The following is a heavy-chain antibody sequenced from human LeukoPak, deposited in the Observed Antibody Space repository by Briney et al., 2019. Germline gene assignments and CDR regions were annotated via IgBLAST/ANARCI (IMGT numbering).Heavy chain of an antibody. D-gene: IGHD5-12*01. CDR2: INHSGST. Sequence: PSETLSLTCAVYGGSFSGYYWSWIRQPPGKGLEWIGEINHSGSTNYNPSLKSRVTISVDTSKNQFSLKLSSVTAADTAVYYCARDRRNRGYDKSYYYYYGMDVWGKGTTVTVSS. CDR3: ARDRRNRGYDKSYYYYYGMDV. CDR1: GGSFSGYY. V-gene: IGHV4-34*01. J-gene: IGHJ6*04.